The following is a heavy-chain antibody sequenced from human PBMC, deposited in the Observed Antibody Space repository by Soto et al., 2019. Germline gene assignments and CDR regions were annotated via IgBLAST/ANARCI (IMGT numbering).Heavy chain of an antibody. Sequence: GASVKVSCKASGYTLTGYYMHWVRQAPGQGLEWMGWINPNSGGTNYAQKFQGRVTMTRDTSISTAYMELSRLRSDDTAVYYCARGAYYDFWSGYLSPALYGMDVWGQGTTVTVSS. CDR1: GYTLTGYY. V-gene: IGHV1-2*02. J-gene: IGHJ6*02. D-gene: IGHD3-3*01. CDR2: INPNSGGT. CDR3: ARGAYYDFWSGYLSPALYGMDV.